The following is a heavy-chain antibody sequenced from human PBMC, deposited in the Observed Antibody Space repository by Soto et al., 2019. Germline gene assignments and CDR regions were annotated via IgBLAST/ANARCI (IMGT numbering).Heavy chain of an antibody. Sequence: ASVKVSCKASGGTFSSYAISWVRQAPGQGLEWMGGIIPIFGTANYAQKFQGRVTITADESTSTANMELSSLRSEDTAVHYCARDPFYSNYDDYYGMDVWGQGTTVTVSS. J-gene: IGHJ6*02. CDR2: IIPIFGTA. V-gene: IGHV1-69*13. D-gene: IGHD4-4*01. CDR3: ARDPFYSNYDDYYGMDV. CDR1: GGTFSSYA.